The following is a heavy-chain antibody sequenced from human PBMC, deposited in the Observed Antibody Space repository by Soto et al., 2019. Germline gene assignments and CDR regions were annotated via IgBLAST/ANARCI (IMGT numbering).Heavy chain of an antibody. CDR1: GFTFSNYA. D-gene: IGHD6-19*01. CDR2: ISYDGNNK. J-gene: IGHJ4*02. V-gene: IGHV3-30-3*01. CDR3: ARAHSSGWFEDY. Sequence: PGGSLRLSCAASGFTFSNYAMHWVRQAPGKGLEWVAVISYDGNNKYNVDSVKGRFTISRDNSKNTLYLQMNSLRAEDTAVYYCARAHSSGWFEDYWGQGTLVTVSS.